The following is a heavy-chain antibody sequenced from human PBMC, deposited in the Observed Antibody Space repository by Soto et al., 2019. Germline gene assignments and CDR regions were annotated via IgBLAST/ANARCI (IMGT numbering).Heavy chain of an antibody. V-gene: IGHV3-30-3*01. J-gene: IGHJ4*02. Sequence: GGSLRLSCAASGFTFSSYAVHWVRQAPGKGLEWVAVISYDGSNKYYADSVKGRFTISRDNAKNSLYLQMNSLRAEDTAVYYCARDRDGTDYWGQGTLVTVSS. CDR1: GFTFSSYA. D-gene: IGHD1-1*01. CDR2: ISYDGSNK. CDR3: ARDRDGTDY.